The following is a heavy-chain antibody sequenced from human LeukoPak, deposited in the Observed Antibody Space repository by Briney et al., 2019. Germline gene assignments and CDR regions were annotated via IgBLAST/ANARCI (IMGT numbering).Heavy chain of an antibody. V-gene: IGHV1-2*02. CDR3: AREVPAAENNWFDP. CDR1: GYTFIGYY. CDR2: INPNSGGT. Sequence: ASVKVSFKASGYTFIGYYMHWVRQAPGQGLEWMGWINPNSGGTDYAQKFHGRVTMTRDTSISTAYMELNRLKSDDTAVYYCAREVPAAENNWFDPWGQGTLVTVSS. D-gene: IGHD2-2*01. J-gene: IGHJ5*02.